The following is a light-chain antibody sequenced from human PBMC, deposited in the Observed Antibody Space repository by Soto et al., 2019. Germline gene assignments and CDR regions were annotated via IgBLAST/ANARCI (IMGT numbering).Light chain of an antibody. Sequence: DIQMTQSPSAMSASVGDRVSITCRASQGISNYLAWFQQKPGKVPKLLIYDASSLQSGVPSRFTGSGFGTEFTLTISSLQPDDFATYYCQQYHRYSRTFGQGTKVDIK. CDR1: QGISNY. CDR2: DAS. V-gene: IGKV1-17*03. CDR3: QQYHRYSRT. J-gene: IGKJ1*01.